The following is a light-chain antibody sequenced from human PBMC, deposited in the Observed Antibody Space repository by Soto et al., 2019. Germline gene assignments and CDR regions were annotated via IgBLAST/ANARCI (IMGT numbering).Light chain of an antibody. CDR1: QSVSSY. Sequence: EIVLTQSPATLSLSPGERATLSCRASQSVSSYLAWYQQKPGQAPRLLIYDASNRATGIPVRFSGRGSETEFTLTIRSLQSEDLALYYCHQYNNWPWTFGPGTKGEIK. CDR2: DAS. CDR3: HQYNNWPWT. J-gene: IGKJ1*01. V-gene: IGKV3-15*01.